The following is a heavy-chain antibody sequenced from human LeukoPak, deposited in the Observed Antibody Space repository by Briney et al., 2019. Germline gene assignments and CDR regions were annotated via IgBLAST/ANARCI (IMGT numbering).Heavy chain of an antibody. Sequence: ASETLSLTCTVSGGSISSGGYYWSWIRQPPGKGLEWIGYIYHSGSTYYNPSLKSRVTISVDRSKNQFSLKLSSVTAADTAAYYCAGYGTHYFDYWGQGTLVTVSS. D-gene: IGHD5-18*01. V-gene: IGHV4-30-2*01. CDR1: GGSISSGGYY. J-gene: IGHJ4*02. CDR2: IYHSGST. CDR3: AGYGTHYFDY.